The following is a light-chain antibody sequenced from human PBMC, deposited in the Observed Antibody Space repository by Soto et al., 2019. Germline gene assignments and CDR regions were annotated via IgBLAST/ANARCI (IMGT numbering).Light chain of an antibody. CDR2: GAS. J-gene: IGKJ2*01. CDR3: QQYGSSPLT. CDR1: QSVRSSY. Sequence: EIVLTQSPGTLSLSPGERATLSCRASQSVRSSYLAWYQQKPGQAPRLLIYGASTRATGIPDRFSGSGSGTDFTLTISRLEPEDFAVYYCQQYGSSPLTFGQGTKLEIK. V-gene: IGKV3-20*01.